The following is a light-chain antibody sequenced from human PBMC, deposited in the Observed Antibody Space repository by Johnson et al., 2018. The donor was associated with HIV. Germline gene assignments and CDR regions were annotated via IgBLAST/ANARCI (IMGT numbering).Light chain of an antibody. Sequence: QSVLTQPPSMSAAPGQRVAISCSGSSSNIENNYVSWYQQFPGTAPKLLIYDNNQRPSGVPDRFSGSKSGTSASLAISGLPSEDEADYYCAAWDDSLNGHVLGTGTKVTVL. V-gene: IGLV1-47*01. J-gene: IGLJ1*01. CDR2: DNN. CDR3: AAWDDSLNGHV. CDR1: SSNIENNY.